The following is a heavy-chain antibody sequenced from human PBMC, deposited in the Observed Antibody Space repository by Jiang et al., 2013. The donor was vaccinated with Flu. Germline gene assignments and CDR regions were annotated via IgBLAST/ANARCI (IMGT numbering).Heavy chain of an antibody. CDR1: GFSVSDNY. V-gene: IGHV3-53*01. CDR3: ARDLVGEWEPSALDI. CDR2: IYSGGNT. J-gene: IGHJ3*02. D-gene: IGHD1-26*01. Sequence: QLVEYGGGLMHPGGSLRLSCAASGFSVSDNYMSWVRQAPGKEPEWVSVIYSGGNTYYADAVRGRFTISRDNSKNTLYLQMNSLRVEDTAMYFCARDLVGEWEPSALDIWGQGAMVTVSS.